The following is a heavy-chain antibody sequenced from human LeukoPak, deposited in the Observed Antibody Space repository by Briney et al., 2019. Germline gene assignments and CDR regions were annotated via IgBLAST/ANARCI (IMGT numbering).Heavy chain of an antibody. CDR2: ITSSGAAT. Sequence: GGSLRLSCAASGFTFSSYAMSWVRQAPGKGLEWVSSITSSGAATYYADSVKGRFTISRDNSKNTLYLQMNSLRAEDTAVYYCAKDLEAYGSGSYYFDYWGQGTLVTVSS. CDR3: AKDLEAYGSGSYYFDY. CDR1: GFTFSSYA. J-gene: IGHJ4*02. D-gene: IGHD3-10*01. V-gene: IGHV3-23*01.